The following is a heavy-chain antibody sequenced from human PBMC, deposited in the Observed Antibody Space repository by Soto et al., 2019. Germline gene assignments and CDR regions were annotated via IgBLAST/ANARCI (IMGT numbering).Heavy chain of an antibody. CDR2: IIPIFGTA. V-gene: IGHV1-69*13. D-gene: IGHD2-21*02. CDR1: GGTFSSYA. J-gene: IGHJ5*02. CDR3: ARNSVVTATGGWFDP. Sequence: SEKVSCKASGGTFSSYAISWVRQAPGQGLEWMGGIIPIFGTANYAQKFQGRVTITADESTSTAYMELSSLRSEDTAVYYCARNSVVTATGGWFDPWGQGTLVTVSS.